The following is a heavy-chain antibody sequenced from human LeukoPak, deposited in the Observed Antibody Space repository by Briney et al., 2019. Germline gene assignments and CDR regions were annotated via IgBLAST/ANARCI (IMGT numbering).Heavy chain of an antibody. D-gene: IGHD2-21*02. CDR3: ARDATRGGDNDY. J-gene: IGHJ4*02. CDR1: GFTVSSNY. V-gene: IGHV3-7*01. Sequence: GGSLRLSCAASGFTVSSNYMSWVRQAPGKGLEWVANINEDGSYKYHADSVKGRLTISRDNAKNSLYLQMNSLRAEDTAVYYCARDATRGGDNDYWGQGARVIVSS. CDR2: INEDGSYK.